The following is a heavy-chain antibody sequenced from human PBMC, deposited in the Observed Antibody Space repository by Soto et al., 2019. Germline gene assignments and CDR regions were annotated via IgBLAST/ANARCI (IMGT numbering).Heavy chain of an antibody. CDR1: GGSVSGYY. Sequence: SETLSLTGAVYGGSVSGYYWSWIRQPPGKGLEWIGEINHSGSTNYNPSLKSRVTISVDTSKNQFSLKLSSVTAADTAVYYCARGWEATFGVVPFPRNYGMDVWGQGTTVTVSS. V-gene: IGHV4-34*01. CDR3: ARGWEATFGVVPFPRNYGMDV. J-gene: IGHJ6*02. D-gene: IGHD3-3*01. CDR2: INHSGST.